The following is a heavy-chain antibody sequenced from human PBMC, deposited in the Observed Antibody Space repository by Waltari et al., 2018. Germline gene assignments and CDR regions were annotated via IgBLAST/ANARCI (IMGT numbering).Heavy chain of an antibody. CDR3: ARDRRDIVVVPAAIPEYYFDY. CDR1: GGSISSSSYY. V-gene: IGHV4-39*07. J-gene: IGHJ4*02. CDR2: IYYSGST. D-gene: IGHD2-2*02. Sequence: QLQLQESGPGLVKPSETLSLTCTVSGGSISSSSYYWGWIRQPPGTGLEWIGSIYYSGSTYYNPSLKSRVTISVDTSKNQFSLKLSSVTAADTAVYYCARDRRDIVVVPAAIPEYYFDYWGQGTLVTVSS.